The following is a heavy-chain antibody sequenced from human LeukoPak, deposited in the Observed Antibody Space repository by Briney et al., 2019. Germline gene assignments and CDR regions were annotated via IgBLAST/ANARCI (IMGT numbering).Heavy chain of an antibody. CDR3: ARLGSSCFDL. D-gene: IGHD2-15*01. CDR1: GDSISTYY. CDR2: IYYTGST. Sequence: SEPLSLTCTVSGDSISTYYWSWIRQPPGKGLEWIGYIYYTGSTNYNPSLKSRVTISVDTSRNQFSLKLSSVTAADTAVYYCARLGSSCFDLWGRGTLVTVSS. J-gene: IGHJ2*01. V-gene: IGHV4-59*01.